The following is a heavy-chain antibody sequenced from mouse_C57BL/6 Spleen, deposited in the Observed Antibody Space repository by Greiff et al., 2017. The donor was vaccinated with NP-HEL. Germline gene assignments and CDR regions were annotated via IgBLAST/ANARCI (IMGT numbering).Heavy chain of an antibody. Sequence: EVQLVESGGGLVKPGGSLKLSCAASGFTFSSYTMSWVRQTPEKRLEWVATISGGGGNTYYPDSVKGRFTISRDNATNTLYLQMSSLRSEDTALYYCARQGSYDYAMDYWGQGTSVTVSS. V-gene: IGHV5-9*01. CDR2: ISGGGGNT. J-gene: IGHJ4*01. CDR1: GFTFSSYT. D-gene: IGHD1-1*01. CDR3: ARQGSYDYAMDY.